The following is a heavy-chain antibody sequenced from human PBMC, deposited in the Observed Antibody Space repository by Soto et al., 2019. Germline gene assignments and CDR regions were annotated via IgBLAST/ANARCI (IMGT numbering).Heavy chain of an antibody. J-gene: IGHJ4*02. CDR2: INSDGSST. D-gene: IGHD4-17*01. Sequence: GGSLRLSCAASGFTFSSYWMHWVRQAPGKGLVWVSRINSDGSSTSYADSVKGRFTISRDNAKNTLYLQMNSLRAEDTAVYYCASGGYYGDYAYFDYWGQGTLVTVSS. CDR3: ASGGYYGDYAYFDY. CDR1: GFTFSSYW. V-gene: IGHV3-74*01.